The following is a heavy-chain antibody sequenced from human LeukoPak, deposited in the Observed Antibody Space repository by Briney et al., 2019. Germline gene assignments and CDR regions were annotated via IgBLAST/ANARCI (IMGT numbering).Heavy chain of an antibody. CDR3: TRVFGGYDVSDY. V-gene: IGHV3-7*03. J-gene: IGHJ4*02. D-gene: IGHD3-3*01. CDR2: IKKDGSQK. Sequence: GGSLRLSCAASGFTFSSFWMSWVRQAPGKGLEWVANIKKDGSQKYYVDSVEGRFTTSRDNAKNSLYLQMDSLRVDDTAVYYCTRVFGGYDVSDYWGQGTLVTVSS. CDR1: GFTFSSFW.